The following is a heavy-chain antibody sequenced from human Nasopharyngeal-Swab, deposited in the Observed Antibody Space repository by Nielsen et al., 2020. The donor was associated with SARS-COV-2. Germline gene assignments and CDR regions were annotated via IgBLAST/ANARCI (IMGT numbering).Heavy chain of an antibody. CDR3: VHCSGEGCYSGFDH. Sequence: GESLKISCAASGFTFSSYDMHWVRQAPGKGLEWVAVVSHDGSNKYYADSVKGRFTISRDNSKNTLFLQMSSLRGEDTAVYYCVHCSGEGCYSGFDHWGQGTLVTVSS. CDR2: VSHDGSNK. CDR1: GFTFSSYD. V-gene: IGHV3-30*03. J-gene: IGHJ4*02. D-gene: IGHD2-15*01.